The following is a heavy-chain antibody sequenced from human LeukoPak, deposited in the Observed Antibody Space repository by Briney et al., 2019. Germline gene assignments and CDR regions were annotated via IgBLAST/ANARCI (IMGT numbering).Heavy chain of an antibody. D-gene: IGHD2-15*01. CDR3: ARDPRNVGLAP. Sequence: GGSLRLSCSASGFTFKSYAMHWVRQAPGKGLMYISRNNGDGSTTNYADVVKGRFTMSRDNVKNTLYLQMNSLRVEDTAVYYCARDPRNVGLAPWGQGTLVTVSS. CDR1: GFTFKSYA. CDR2: NNGDGSTT. J-gene: IGHJ5*02. V-gene: IGHV3-74*01.